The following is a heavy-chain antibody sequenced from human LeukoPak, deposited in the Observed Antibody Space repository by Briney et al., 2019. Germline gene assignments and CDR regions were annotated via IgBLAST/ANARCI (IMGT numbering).Heavy chain of an antibody. CDR2: IYYSGST. J-gene: IGHJ4*02. CDR1: GGSISSYH. CDR3: ARAGEYYYDSSGRGPFDY. D-gene: IGHD3-22*01. Sequence: SETLSLTCTVSGGSISSYHWSWIRQPPGKGLEWIGYIYYSGSTNYNPSLKSRVTISVDTSKNQFSLKLSSVTAADTAVYYCARAGEYYYDSSGRGPFDYWGQGTLVTVSS. V-gene: IGHV4-59*12.